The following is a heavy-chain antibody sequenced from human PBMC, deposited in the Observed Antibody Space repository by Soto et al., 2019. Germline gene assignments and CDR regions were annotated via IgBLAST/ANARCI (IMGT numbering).Heavy chain of an antibody. V-gene: IGHV4-39*01. Sequence: QLQLQESGPGLVKPSETLSLTCTVSGGSISSSSYYWGWIRQPPGKGLEWIGSIYYSGSTSYNPSHKGRVTISVDTSNNQFSLKLSPVTAADTAVYYCAWGSSYYDILTGYPMYWFDPWGQGTLVTVSS. CDR3: AWGSSYYDILTGYPMYWFDP. J-gene: IGHJ5*02. CDR2: IYYSGST. D-gene: IGHD3-9*01. CDR1: GGSISSSSYY.